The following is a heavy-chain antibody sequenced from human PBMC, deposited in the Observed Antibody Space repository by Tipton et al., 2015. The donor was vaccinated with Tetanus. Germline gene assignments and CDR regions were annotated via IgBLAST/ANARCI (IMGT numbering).Heavy chain of an antibody. D-gene: IGHD5-18*01. CDR3: AKDITGLWGQLRGGGFDY. CDR1: GFTFDDYA. CDR2: ISWNSGSI. V-gene: IGHV3-9*01. J-gene: IGHJ4*02. Sequence: SLRLSCAASGFTFDDYAMHWVRQAPGKGLEWVSGISWNSGSIGYADSVKGRFTISRDNAKNSRYPQMNSLRAEDPALYYCAKDITGLWGQLRGGGFDYWGQGTLVTVSS.